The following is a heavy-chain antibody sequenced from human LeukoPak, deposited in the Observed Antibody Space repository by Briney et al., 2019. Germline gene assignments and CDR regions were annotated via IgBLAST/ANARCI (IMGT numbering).Heavy chain of an antibody. Sequence: SETLSLTCTVSGGSISSYYWSWIRQPPGKGLEWIGYIYYSGSTNYNPSLKSRVTISVDTSKNQFSLKLSSVTAADTAVYYCGRHTRVGGPWYFDLWGRGTLVTVSS. D-gene: IGHD6-19*01. CDR2: IYYSGST. CDR1: GGSISSYY. V-gene: IGHV4-59*08. CDR3: GRHTRVGGPWYFDL. J-gene: IGHJ2*01.